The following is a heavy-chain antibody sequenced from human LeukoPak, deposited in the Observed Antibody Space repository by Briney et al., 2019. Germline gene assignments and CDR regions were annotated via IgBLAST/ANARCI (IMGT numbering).Heavy chain of an antibody. CDR1: GATFTSYA. J-gene: IGHJ4*02. D-gene: IGHD5-18*01. CDR3: AADSGYSYGLFDY. CDR2: IIPIFGTA. V-gene: IGHV1-69*06. Sequence: SEKVSCKASGATFTSYAISWVRQAPGQGLEWMGGIIPIFGTANYAQKFQGRVTITADKSTSTAYMELSSLRSEDTAVYYCAADSGYSYGLFDYWGQGTLVTVSS.